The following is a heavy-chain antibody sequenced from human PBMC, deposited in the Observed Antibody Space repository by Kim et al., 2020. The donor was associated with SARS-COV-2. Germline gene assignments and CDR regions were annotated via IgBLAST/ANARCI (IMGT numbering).Heavy chain of an antibody. CDR2: INSDGSST. Sequence: GGSLRLSCAASGFTFSSYWMHWVRQAPGKGLVWVSRINSDGSSTSYADSVKGRFTISRDNAKNTLYLQMNSLRAEDTAVYYCARANSKISLVVATLYYYGMDVWGQGTTVTVSS. CDR1: GFTFSSYW. D-gene: IGHD2-15*01. J-gene: IGHJ6*02. V-gene: IGHV3-74*01. CDR3: ARANSKISLVVATLYYYGMDV.